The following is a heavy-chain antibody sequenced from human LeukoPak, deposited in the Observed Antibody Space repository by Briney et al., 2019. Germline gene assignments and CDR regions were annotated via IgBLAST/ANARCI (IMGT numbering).Heavy chain of an antibody. Sequence: PGGSLRLSCAASGLTFSSYGMHWVRQAPGKGLEWVAVIRYDGSNKYYADSVKGRFTISRDNSKNTLYLQMNSLRAEDTAVYYCAKDHIVVVPAATQWVFDYWGQGTLVTVSS. CDR2: IRYDGSNK. J-gene: IGHJ4*02. D-gene: IGHD2-2*01. CDR3: AKDHIVVVPAATQWVFDY. CDR1: GLTFSSYG. V-gene: IGHV3-30*02.